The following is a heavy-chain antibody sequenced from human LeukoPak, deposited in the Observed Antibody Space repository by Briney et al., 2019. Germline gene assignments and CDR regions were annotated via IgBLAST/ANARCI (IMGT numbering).Heavy chain of an antibody. CDR2: INPSGGST. J-gene: IGHJ5*02. Sequence: ASVKVSCNSSGYTFTSYYMHWVRQAPGPGLEWMGIINPSGGSTSYAQKFQGRVTMTGDTSTSTVYMELSSLRSEDTAVYYCARAKVVVVPAAMGPRNWFDPWGQGTLVTVSS. CDR3: ARAKVVVVPAAMGPRNWFDP. V-gene: IGHV1-46*01. CDR1: GYTFTSYY. D-gene: IGHD2-2*01.